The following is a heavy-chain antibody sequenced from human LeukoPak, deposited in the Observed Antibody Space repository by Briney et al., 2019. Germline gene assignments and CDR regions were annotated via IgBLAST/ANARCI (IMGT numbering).Heavy chain of an antibody. CDR2: NYYGGST. V-gene: IGHV4-59*01. CDR1: GGSISSYY. CDR3: ARVGGQGCTNGVCYTLDY. D-gene: IGHD2-8*01. Sequence: PSETLSLTCTVSGGSISSYYWSWIRQPTGKGLECIGYNYYGGSTNYNPSLKSRVTISVDTSKNQFSLNLSSVTAADTAVYYCARVGGQGCTNGVCYTLDYWGQGTLVTVSS. J-gene: IGHJ4*02.